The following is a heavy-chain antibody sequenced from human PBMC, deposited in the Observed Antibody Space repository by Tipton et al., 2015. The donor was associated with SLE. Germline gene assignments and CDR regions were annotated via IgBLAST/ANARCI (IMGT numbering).Heavy chain of an antibody. J-gene: IGHJ3*02. V-gene: IGHV3-30-3*01. CDR3: AREAYSSGWTEAFDI. Sequence: SLRLSCAASGFTFSRHAMHWVRQAPGKGLEWVAAVSYDGSNKFYADSVKGRFSISRDNSKNTVYLQLNSLRPEDTAVYYCAREAYSSGWTEAFDIWGQGTLVTVSS. D-gene: IGHD6-19*01. CDR2: VSYDGSNK. CDR1: GFTFSRHA.